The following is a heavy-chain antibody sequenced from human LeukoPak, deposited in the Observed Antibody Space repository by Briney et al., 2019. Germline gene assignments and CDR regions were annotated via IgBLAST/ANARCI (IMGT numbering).Heavy chain of an antibody. Sequence: GGSLRLSCAASGFTFNSYAMSWVRQAAGKGLEWVSSISGSGGSTYYADSVKGRFTISRDSSKNMLYLQMNILRAEDTAIYYCAKDGIDSGDPNGFDPWGQGTLVTVSS. CDR1: GFTFNSYA. CDR3: AKDGIDSGDPNGFDP. D-gene: IGHD3-10*01. CDR2: ISGSGGST. J-gene: IGHJ5*02. V-gene: IGHV3-23*01.